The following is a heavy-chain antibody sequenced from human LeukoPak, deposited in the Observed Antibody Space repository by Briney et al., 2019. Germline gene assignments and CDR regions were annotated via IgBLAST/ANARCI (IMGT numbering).Heavy chain of an antibody. CDR1: GGSISSYY. D-gene: IGHD3-22*01. CDR2: INHSGST. Sequence: KSSETLSLTCTVSGGSISSYYWSWIRQPPGKGLEWIGEINHSGSTNYNPSLKSRVTISVDTSKNQFSLKLSSVTAADTAVYYCARATTYYYDRAFRRRGYFDYWGQGTLVTVSS. CDR3: ARATTYYYDRAFRRRGYFDY. J-gene: IGHJ4*02. V-gene: IGHV4-34*01.